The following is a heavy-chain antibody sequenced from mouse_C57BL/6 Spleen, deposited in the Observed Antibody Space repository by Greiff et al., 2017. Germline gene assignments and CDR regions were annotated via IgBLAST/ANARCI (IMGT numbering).Heavy chain of an antibody. J-gene: IGHJ4*01. D-gene: IGHD2-3*01. V-gene: IGHV1-78*01. Sequence: QVQLQQSDAELVKPGASVKISCKVSGYTFTDHTIHWMKQRPEQGLEWIGYIYPRDGSTKYNEKFKGKDTLTADKSSSTAYMQLNSLTSEDSAVYFCGRDGYYGYYYAMDYWGQGTSVTVSS. CDR3: GRDGYYGYYYAMDY. CDR1: GYTFTDHT. CDR2: IYPRDGST.